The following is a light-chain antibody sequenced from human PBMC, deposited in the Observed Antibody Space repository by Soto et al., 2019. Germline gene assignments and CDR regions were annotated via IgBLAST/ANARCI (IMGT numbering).Light chain of an antibody. CDR2: DVS. CDR3: SSFTSTTTYV. Sequence: QSVLTQPASVSGSPGHSIAISCTGTSSDVGSHDLVSWYQQQSGKVPKLIIYDVSSRPSGVSNRFSGSKSGNTASLTISGLQAEDEADYYCSSFTSTTTYVFGTGTKVT. V-gene: IGLV2-14*02. J-gene: IGLJ1*01. CDR1: SSDVGSHDL.